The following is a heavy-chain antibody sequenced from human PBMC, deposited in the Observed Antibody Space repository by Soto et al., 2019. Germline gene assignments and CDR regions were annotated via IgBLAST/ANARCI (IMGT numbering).Heavy chain of an antibody. D-gene: IGHD2-21*01. CDR1: GGTFISYS. CDR3: AKRLLFVDNADMDV. J-gene: IGHJ6*03. V-gene: IGHV1-69*08. CDR2: IIPIQGTA. Sequence: QVQLVQSGAEVKKPGSSVKVSCEASGGTFISYSFTWVRQAPGQGLEWMGRIIPIQGTASYALKFQDRVTITADRFTKTVYKELRSLRPEDTALYFCAKRLLFVDNADMDVWGKGTTVTVSS.